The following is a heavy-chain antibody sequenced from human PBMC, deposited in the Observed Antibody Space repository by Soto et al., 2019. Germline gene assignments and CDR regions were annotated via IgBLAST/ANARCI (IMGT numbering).Heavy chain of an antibody. CDR1: GGSISSSSYY. Sequence: ETLSLTCTVSGGSISSSSYYWGWIRQPPGKGLEWIGSIYYSGSTYYNPSLKSRVTISVDTSKNQFSLKLSSVTAADTAVYYCARRPSYYMDVWGKGTTVTVS. CDR3: ARRPSYYMDV. CDR2: IYYSGST. V-gene: IGHV4-39*01. J-gene: IGHJ6*03.